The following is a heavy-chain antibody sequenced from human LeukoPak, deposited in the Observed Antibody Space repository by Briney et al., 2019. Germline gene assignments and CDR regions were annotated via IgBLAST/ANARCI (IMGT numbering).Heavy chain of an antibody. J-gene: IGHJ4*02. CDR1: GFTFSSYG. D-gene: IGHD3-3*01. CDR3: ANNGPLTIFGVVITQFDY. V-gene: IGHV3-30*02. CDR2: IRYDGSNK. Sequence: PGGSLRLSCAASGFTFSSYGMHWVRQAPGKGLEWVAFIRYDGSNKYYADSVKGRFTISRDNSKNTLYLQMNSLRAEDTAVYYCANNGPLTIFGVVITQFDYWGQGTLVTVSS.